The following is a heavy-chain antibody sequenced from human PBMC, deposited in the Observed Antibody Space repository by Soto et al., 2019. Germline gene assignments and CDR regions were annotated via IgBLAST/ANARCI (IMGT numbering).Heavy chain of an antibody. D-gene: IGHD2-15*01. V-gene: IGHV3-7*01. CDR2: IKQDGSEK. CDR3: ARDAYVYCSGGSCYSNY. CDR1: GFTFSSYW. J-gene: IGHJ4*02. Sequence: GGSLRLSCAASGFTFSSYWMSWVRQAPGKGLEWVANIKQDGSEKYYVDSVKGRFTISRDNAKNSLYLQMNSLRAEDTAVYYCARDAYVYCSGGSCYSNYWGQGTLVTVSS.